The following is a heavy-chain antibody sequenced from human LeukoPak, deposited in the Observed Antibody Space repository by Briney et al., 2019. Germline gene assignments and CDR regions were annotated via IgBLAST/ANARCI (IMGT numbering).Heavy chain of an antibody. Sequence: GGSLRLSCAASGFTFRSSAMSWVRQAPGKGLGWVSVISGAGGTTKYADSVKGRFTISRDNSKNTLYLQLISLRAEDTAVYYCAKENCSGGSCTPNWYNLDSWGQGTLVTVSS. D-gene: IGHD2-15*01. CDR3: AKENCSGGSCTPNWYNLDS. CDR2: ISGAGGTT. CDR1: GFTFRSSA. J-gene: IGHJ4*02. V-gene: IGHV3-23*01.